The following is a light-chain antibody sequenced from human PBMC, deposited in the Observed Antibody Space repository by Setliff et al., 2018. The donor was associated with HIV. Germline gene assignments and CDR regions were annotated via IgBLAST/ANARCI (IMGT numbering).Light chain of an antibody. CDR2: EVS. J-gene: IGLJ3*02. V-gene: IGLV2-14*01. CDR1: SSDVGAYNY. Sequence: SVLTQPASVSGSPGQSITISCPGTSSDVGAYNYVSWYQQHPGKAPKLLIYEVSNRPSGVSDRFSGSKSGNTASLTISGLQPENEADYYCSSYTTTSTLVFGGGTK. CDR3: SSYTTTSTLV.